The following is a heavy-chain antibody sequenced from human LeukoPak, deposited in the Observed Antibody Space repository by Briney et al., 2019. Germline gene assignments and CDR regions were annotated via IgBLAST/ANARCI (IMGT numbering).Heavy chain of an antibody. CDR3: VRVDEYPAGIDY. Sequence: HPGGSLRLSCAASGFTFSIYCMHWVRKAPGKGMVWVSRINSDGSSISYAHSVKRRFTISRDNAKNTLYLHMNSLRAEDTAVYYCVRVDEYPAGIDYLGQGNLVTVSS. J-gene: IGHJ4*02. CDR2: INSDGSSI. V-gene: IGHV3-74*01. CDR1: GFTFSIYC. D-gene: IGHD2-2*01.